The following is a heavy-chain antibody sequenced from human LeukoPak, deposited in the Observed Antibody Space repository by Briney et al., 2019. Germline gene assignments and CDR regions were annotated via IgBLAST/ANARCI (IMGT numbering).Heavy chain of an antibody. Sequence: GGSLRLSCAASGFTFSSYAMSWVRQAPGKGLEWVSAISGSGGSTYYADSVKGRFTISRDNSKNTLYLQMNSLRAEDTAVYYCAKGRAYSSSWYDAEDYWGQGTLVTVSS. CDR2: ISGSGGST. V-gene: IGHV3-23*01. J-gene: IGHJ4*02. D-gene: IGHD6-13*01. CDR3: AKGRAYSSSWYDAEDY. CDR1: GFTFSSYA.